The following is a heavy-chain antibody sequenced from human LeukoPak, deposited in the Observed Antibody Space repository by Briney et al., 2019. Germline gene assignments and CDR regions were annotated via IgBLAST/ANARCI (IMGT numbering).Heavy chain of an antibody. CDR3: ARTSRYYAMDV. J-gene: IGHJ6*02. CDR1: GFSLSTSGMR. Sequence: SGPALVKPTPPLTLTCTFSGFSLSTSGMRVSWIRQPPGKALEWLARIDWDDDKYYSTSLKTRLTISKDTSKNQVVLTMTNMDPVDTATYYCARTSRYYAMDVWGQGTTVTVSS. CDR2: IDWDDDK. V-gene: IGHV2-70*04.